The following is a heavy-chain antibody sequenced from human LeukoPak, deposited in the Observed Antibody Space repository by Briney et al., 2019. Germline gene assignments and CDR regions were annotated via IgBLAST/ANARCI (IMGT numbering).Heavy chain of an antibody. V-gene: IGHV3-7*01. CDR3: ARLNYYANKGPDAFDI. CDR2: IKQDGSET. Sequence: GGSLRLSCAASGFTFSSYWMTWVRQAPGKGLEWVANIKQDGSETYYVDSVKGRFTTSRDNAKNSLYLQMNSLRTEDTAVYSCARLNYYANKGPDAFDIWGQGTMVTVSS. D-gene: IGHD3-10*01. CDR1: GFTFSSYW. J-gene: IGHJ3*02.